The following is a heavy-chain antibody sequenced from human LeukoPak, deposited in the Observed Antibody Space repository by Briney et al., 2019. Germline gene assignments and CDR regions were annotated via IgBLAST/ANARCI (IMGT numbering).Heavy chain of an antibody. J-gene: IGHJ4*02. CDR1: GGPISSYY. D-gene: IGHD3-22*01. CDR3: ARDTRAYDRSAYYYFDY. CDR2: IHYSGIS. V-gene: IGHV4-59*01. Sequence: SETLSLTCTVSGGPISSYYWSWIRQPPGKGLEWIGYIHYSGISKYNPSLKSRVTMSTDMSRSQFPLKLSSVTAADTAVYFCARDTRAYDRSAYYYFDYWGQGTLVTVSS.